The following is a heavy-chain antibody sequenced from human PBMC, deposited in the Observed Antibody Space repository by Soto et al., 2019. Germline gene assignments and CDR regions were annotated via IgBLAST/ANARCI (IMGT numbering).Heavy chain of an antibody. Sequence: QVQLQESGPGLVKPSQTLSLTCTVSGGSISSGGYYWSWIRQHPGKGLEWIGYIYYSGSTYYNPSLKSRVTMSVYTSKNQFSLKLSSVTAADTAVYYCARDMGYCSGGSCYYPTYYGMDVWGQGTTVTVSS. CDR2: IYYSGST. D-gene: IGHD2-15*01. V-gene: IGHV4-31*03. CDR3: ARDMGYCSGGSCYYPTYYGMDV. J-gene: IGHJ6*02. CDR1: GGSISSGGYY.